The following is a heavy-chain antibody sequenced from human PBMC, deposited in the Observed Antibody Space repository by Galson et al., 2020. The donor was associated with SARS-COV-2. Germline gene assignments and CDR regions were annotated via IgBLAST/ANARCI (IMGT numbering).Heavy chain of an antibody. Sequence: SETLCLTCAASGYSISSGYYWGWIRQPPEKGLGWIGRIHHSGSNYYNPSLKSRVTISVDTSKNQFSLKLSSVTAADTAVYYCARAFRDCWSGYQTYYFDYWGQGTLVTVSS. D-gene: IGHD3-3*01. J-gene: IGHJ4*02. CDR3: ARAFRDCWSGYQTYYFDY. CDR2: IHHSGSN. V-gene: IGHV4-38-2*01. CDR1: GYSISSGYY.